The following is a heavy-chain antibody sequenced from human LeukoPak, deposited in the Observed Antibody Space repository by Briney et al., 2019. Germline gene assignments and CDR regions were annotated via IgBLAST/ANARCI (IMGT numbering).Heavy chain of an antibody. J-gene: IGHJ5*02. V-gene: IGHV4-59*01. D-gene: IGHD2-21*02. Sequence: KPSETLSLTCTVSGGSISSYYWSWIRQPPGKGLEWIGYIYYSGSTNYNPSLKSRVTISVDTSKNQFSLKLSSVTAADTAVYYCARRVVTAPNWFDPWGQGTLVTVSS. CDR2: IYYSGST. CDR1: GGSISSYY. CDR3: ARRVVTAPNWFDP.